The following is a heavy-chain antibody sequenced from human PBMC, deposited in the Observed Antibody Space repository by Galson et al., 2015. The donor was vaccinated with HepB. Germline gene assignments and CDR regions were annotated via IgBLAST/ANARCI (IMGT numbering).Heavy chain of an antibody. V-gene: IGHV3-30*02. J-gene: IGHJ4*02. CDR1: GFTFSSYG. Sequence: SLRLSCAASGFTFSSYGMHWVRQAPGKGLEWVAFIRYDGSNKYYADSVKGRFTISRDNSKNTLYLQMNSLRAEDTAVYYCATGSTVTTATFDYWGQGTLVTVSS. CDR3: ATGSTVTTATFDY. CDR2: IRYDGSNK. D-gene: IGHD4-17*01.